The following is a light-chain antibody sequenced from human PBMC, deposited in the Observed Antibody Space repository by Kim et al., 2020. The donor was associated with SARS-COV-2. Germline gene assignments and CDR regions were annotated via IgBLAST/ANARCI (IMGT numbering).Light chain of an antibody. Sequence: QSVLTQPPSASGTPGQRVTMSCSGSNSNIGSNNVNWYQQLPGTAPKLLIYTNNQRLSGVPDRFSGSKSGTSASLAISGLQSEDEANYYCAARDDSLNGVVFGGGTQLTVL. CDR1: NSNIGSNN. CDR2: TNN. CDR3: AARDDSLNGVV. V-gene: IGLV1-44*01. J-gene: IGLJ2*01.